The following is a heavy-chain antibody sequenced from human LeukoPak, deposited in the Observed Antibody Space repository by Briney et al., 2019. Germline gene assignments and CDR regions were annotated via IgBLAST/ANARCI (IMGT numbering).Heavy chain of an antibody. CDR3: ARDKGDYYDSSGYDY. CDR2: IWYDGSNK. CDR1: GFTFSNYG. V-gene: IGHV3-33*01. Sequence: GGSLRLSCAASGFTFSNYGMHWVRQAPGKGLEWVAVIWYDGSNKYYGDSVKGRFTISRDNSKNTLYLQMNSLRAEDTAVYYCARDKGDYYDSSGYDYWGQGTLVTVSS. D-gene: IGHD3-22*01. J-gene: IGHJ4*02.